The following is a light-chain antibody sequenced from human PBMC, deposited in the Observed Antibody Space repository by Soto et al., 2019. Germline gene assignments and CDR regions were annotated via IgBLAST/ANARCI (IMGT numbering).Light chain of an antibody. CDR2: EVT. CDR3: SSYAGSNNLV. Sequence: QSVLTQPPSASGSPGQSVTISCTGTSSDVGGSNYVSWYQHHPGKAPKLMIYEVTKRPSGVPDRFSGSKSGNTASLTVSGLQAEDEADYYCSSYAGSNNLVFGGGTKLTVL. J-gene: IGLJ2*01. V-gene: IGLV2-8*01. CDR1: SSDVGGSNY.